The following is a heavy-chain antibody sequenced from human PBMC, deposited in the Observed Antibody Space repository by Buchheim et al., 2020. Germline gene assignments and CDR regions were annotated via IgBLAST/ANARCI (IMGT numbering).Heavy chain of an antibody. CDR3: ARVRSIAARPEVFDY. CDR2: IKQDGSEK. CDR1: GFTFSSYW. V-gene: IGHV3-7*01. J-gene: IGHJ4*02. Sequence: EVQLVESGGGLVQPGGSLRLSCAASGFTFSSYWMSWVRQAPGKGLEWVANIKQDGSEKYYVDAVKGRFTISRDNAKNSLYLQMNSLRAEDTAVYYCARVRSIAARPEVFDYWGQGTL. D-gene: IGHD6-6*01.